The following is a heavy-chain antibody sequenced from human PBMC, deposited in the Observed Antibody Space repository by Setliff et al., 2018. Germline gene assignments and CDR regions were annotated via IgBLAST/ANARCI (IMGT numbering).Heavy chain of an antibody. Sequence: GESLKTSCAASGFTFSFHWMSWVRQAPDKGLEWVASINQDGGGESYVDSVKGRFTISRDNAKNSLYLQMNSLRVEDTAVYYCAKGGSHESDYWGQGTLVTVSS. CDR2: INQDGGGE. J-gene: IGHJ4*02. CDR1: GFTFSFHW. V-gene: IGHV3-7*03. D-gene: IGHD3-16*01. CDR3: AKGGSHESDY.